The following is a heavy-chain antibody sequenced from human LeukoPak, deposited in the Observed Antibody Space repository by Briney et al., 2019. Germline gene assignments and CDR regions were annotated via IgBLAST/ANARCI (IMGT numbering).Heavy chain of an antibody. CDR3: TRDTVVVN. CDR1: GFRFSGYS. D-gene: IGHD4-23*01. CDR2: ISSGSDII. J-gene: IGHJ4*02. V-gene: IGHV3-48*04. Sequence: GSLRLSCAASGFRFSGYSMNWVRQAPGKGLEWLSYISSGSDIIYYADSVKGRFTISRDNAKNSLYLQMNSLRVEDTAVYYCTRDTVVVNWGQGTLVTVSS.